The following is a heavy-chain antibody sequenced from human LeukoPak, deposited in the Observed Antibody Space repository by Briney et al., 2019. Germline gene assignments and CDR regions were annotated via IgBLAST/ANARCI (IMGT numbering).Heavy chain of an antibody. CDR3: VRDPRGDGSSTFGY. CDR1: GFTFSSYW. D-gene: IGHD1-26*01. Sequence: GGSLRLSCVASGFTFSSYWMSWVRRAPGKGLEWVAVIKQDGSEKYYLDSVKGRFTISRDNTKNTLYLQMNSLSAEDTGLYYCVRDPRGDGSSTFGYWGQGTLVTVSS. J-gene: IGHJ4*02. CDR2: IKQDGSEK. V-gene: IGHV3-7*01.